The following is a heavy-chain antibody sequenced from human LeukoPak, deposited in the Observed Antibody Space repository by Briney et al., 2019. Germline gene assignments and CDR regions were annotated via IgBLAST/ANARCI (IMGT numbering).Heavy chain of an antibody. Sequence: PGGSLRLSCAASGFTFSSHWMTWVRQAPGKGLEWVANIKQDGSEKYYVDSVRGRFTISRDNSRNTLYLQMNSLRAEDTAVYYCAKDDRWLQFCCWGQGTLVTVSA. CDR1: GFTFSSHW. CDR3: AKDDRWLQFCC. V-gene: IGHV3-7*03. J-gene: IGHJ4*02. D-gene: IGHD5-24*01. CDR2: IKQDGSEK.